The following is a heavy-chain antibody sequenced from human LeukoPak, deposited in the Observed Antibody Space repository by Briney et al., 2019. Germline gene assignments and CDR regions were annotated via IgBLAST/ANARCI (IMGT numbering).Heavy chain of an antibody. CDR2: IYYSGST. V-gene: IGHV4-61*01. D-gene: IGHD5-18*01. Sequence: SETLSLTCTVSGGSVSSGSYYWSWIRQPPGKGLEWIGYIYYSGSTNYNPSLKSRVTISVDTSKNQFSLKLSSVTAADTAVNYCATSVDTAMDDWGQGTLVTVSS. CDR3: ATSVDTAMDD. J-gene: IGHJ1*01. CDR1: GGSVSSGSYY.